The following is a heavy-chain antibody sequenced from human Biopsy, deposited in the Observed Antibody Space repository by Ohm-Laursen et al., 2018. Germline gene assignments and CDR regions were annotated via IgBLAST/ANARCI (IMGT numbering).Heavy chain of an antibody. Sequence: SSVKVSCNASGGMFNSYTINWLRQAPGQGLQWMGGIMSLYNTTNYAQKFWDRITVTADKSTNTVYMTLSSLTSEDTAVYFCARGLGGYDYWYFDLWGRGTLVSVSS. CDR2: IMSLYNTT. V-gene: IGHV1-69*06. D-gene: IGHD5-12*01. CDR3: ARGLGGYDYWYFDL. CDR1: GGMFNSYT. J-gene: IGHJ2*01.